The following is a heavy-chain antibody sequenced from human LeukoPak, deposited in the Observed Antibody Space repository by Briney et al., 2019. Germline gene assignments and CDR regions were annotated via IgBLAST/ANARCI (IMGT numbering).Heavy chain of an antibody. J-gene: IGHJ3*02. V-gene: IGHV3-23*01. Sequence: GGSLRLSCAASGFTFSSYAMSWVRQAPGKGLEWVSAISGSGGSTYYADSVKGRFTISRDNSKNTLYLQMNSLRAEDTAVYYCAKRQITMVRGVMPIYDAFDIWGQGTMVTVSS. CDR1: GFTFSSYA. CDR3: AKRQITMVRGVMPIYDAFDI. D-gene: IGHD3-10*01. CDR2: ISGSGGST.